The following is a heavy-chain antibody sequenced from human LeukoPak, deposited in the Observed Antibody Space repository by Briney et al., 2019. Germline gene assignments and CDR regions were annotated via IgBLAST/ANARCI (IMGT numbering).Heavy chain of an antibody. CDR3: ARDSGYSGYSDY. CDR2: ISSSSSYT. CDR1: GFTFSDYY. D-gene: IGHD5-12*01. V-gene: IGHV3-11*05. J-gene: IGHJ4*02. Sequence: GGSLRLPCTASGFTFSDYYMSWIRQAPGKGLEWVSYISSSSSYTDYADSVKGRFTISRDNAKNSLNLQMNSLRAEDTAVYYCARDSGYSGYSDYWGQGTLVTVSS.